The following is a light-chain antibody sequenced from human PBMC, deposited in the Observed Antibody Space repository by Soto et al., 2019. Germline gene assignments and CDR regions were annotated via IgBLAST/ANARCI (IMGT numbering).Light chain of an antibody. V-gene: IGKV1-39*01. CDR3: QQSYSAPSMYS. CDR2: AAS. J-gene: IGKJ2*01. Sequence: DIQMTQSPSSLSASAGDRVSITCRASQSIGTYLSWYQQKPGKAPNLLIYAASSLQSGVPSRFSGSGSETDFTLTISNLQPEDFATYYCQQSYSAPSMYSFGQGTKLEIK. CDR1: QSIGTY.